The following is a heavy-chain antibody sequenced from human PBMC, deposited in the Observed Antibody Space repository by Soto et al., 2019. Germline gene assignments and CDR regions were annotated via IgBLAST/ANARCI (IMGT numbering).Heavy chain of an antibody. CDR2: IKPTSDGETT. CDR1: GLIFSEAW. CDR3: TTDKPDNGKDGDLDY. V-gene: IGHV3-15*01. J-gene: IGHJ4*02. Sequence: EVQLVESGGGLVKPGGSLSLSCAVSGLIFSEAWMRWVRQTPGKGLEWVGRIKPTSDGETTDYAAPVKDRFSISRDESKNTVYLQMNSLEAEDAAVYYGTTDKPDNGKDGDLDYWGQGTLVTVSS. D-gene: IGHD1-1*01.